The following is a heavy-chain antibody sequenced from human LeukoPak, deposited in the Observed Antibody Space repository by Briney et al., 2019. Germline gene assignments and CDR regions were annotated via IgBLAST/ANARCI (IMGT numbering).Heavy chain of an antibody. V-gene: IGHV4-34*01. D-gene: IGHD3-22*01. CDR3: ARGLYDSSGYYCIFDY. CDR2: INHSGST. J-gene: IGHJ4*02. Sequence: SETLSLTCAVYGGSFSGYYWSWLRQPPGKGLEWIGEINHSGSTNYNPSLKSRVTISVDTSKNQFSLKLSSVTAADTAVYYCARGLYDSSGYYCIFDYWGQGTLVTVSS. CDR1: GGSFSGYY.